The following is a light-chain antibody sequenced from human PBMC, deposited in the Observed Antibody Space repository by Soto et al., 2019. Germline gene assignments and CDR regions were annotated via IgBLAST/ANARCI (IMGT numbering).Light chain of an antibody. CDR3: SSYAGSNIPVV. V-gene: IGLV2-8*01. CDR2: EVS. CDR1: SSDVGGYNC. Sequence: QSVLTQPPSASGSPGQSVTISCTGTSSDVGGYNCVSWYQQHPGKAPKLMIYEVSKRPSGVPDRFSGSKSGNTASLTVSGRHAEDEADYYCSSYAGSNIPVVFGGGTKLTVL. J-gene: IGLJ2*01.